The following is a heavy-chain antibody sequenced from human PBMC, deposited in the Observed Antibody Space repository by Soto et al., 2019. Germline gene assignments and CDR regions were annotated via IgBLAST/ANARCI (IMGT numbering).Heavy chain of an antibody. V-gene: IGHV3-48*02. J-gene: IGHJ5*02. CDR1: GFTFSSYS. CDR3: ARTHSSWYVGWFDP. D-gene: IGHD6-13*01. CDR2: ISSSSSTI. Sequence: EVQLVESGGGLVQPGGSLRLSCAASGFTFSSYSMNWVRQAPGKGLEWVSYISSSSSTIYYADSVKGRFTISRDNAKNSLYLQMNSLRDEDTAVYYCARTHSSWYVGWFDPWGQGTLVNVSS.